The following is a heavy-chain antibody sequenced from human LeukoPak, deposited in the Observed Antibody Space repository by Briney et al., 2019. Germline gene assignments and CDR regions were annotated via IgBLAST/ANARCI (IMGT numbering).Heavy chain of an antibody. V-gene: IGHV3-11*01. CDR1: GFTFSDYY. CDR2: ISSSGSTI. Sequence: GGSLRLSCAASGFTFSDYYMSWIRQAPGKGLEWVSYISSSGSTIYYADSVKGRFTISRDNAKNSLYLQMNSLRAEDTAVYCCATGGTLGDYFPDYWGQGTLVTVSS. CDR3: ATGGTLGDYFPDY. J-gene: IGHJ4*02. D-gene: IGHD2/OR15-2a*01.